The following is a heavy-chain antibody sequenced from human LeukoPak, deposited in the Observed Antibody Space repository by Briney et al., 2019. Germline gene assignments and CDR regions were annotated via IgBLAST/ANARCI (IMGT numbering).Heavy chain of an antibody. D-gene: IGHD6-13*01. V-gene: IGHV4-34*01. J-gene: IGHJ4*02. Sequence: SETLSLTCAVYGGSFSGYYWSWIRQPPGKGLEWIGEINHSGSTNYNPSLKSRVTISVDTSKNQFSLKLSSVTAADTAVYYCARSPRVSGWYPTTIDYWGQGTLVTVSS. CDR1: GGSFSGYY. CDR2: INHSGST. CDR3: ARSPRVSGWYPTTIDY.